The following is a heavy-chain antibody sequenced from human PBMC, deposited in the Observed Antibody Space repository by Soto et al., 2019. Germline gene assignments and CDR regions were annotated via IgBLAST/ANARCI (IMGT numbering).Heavy chain of an antibody. CDR3: ARGRLFLTPLGLVITYFDN. Sequence: SETLSHPCTVSDGSISSGGYHCNWNRQPPGKGLEWIGEITHGGTTTYSPSLKSRITMSLDTSKNQFSLNLPSVTAADTAVYFCARGRLFLTPLGLVITYFDNLGQGALVTGSS. CDR2: ITHGGTT. J-gene: IGHJ4*02. D-gene: IGHD3-3*01. CDR1: DGSISSGGYH. V-gene: IGHV4-39*07.